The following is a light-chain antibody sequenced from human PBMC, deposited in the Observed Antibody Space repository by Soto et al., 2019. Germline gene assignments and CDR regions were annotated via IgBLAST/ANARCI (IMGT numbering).Light chain of an antibody. J-gene: IGKJ1*01. CDR3: QQYYRWPVT. CDR2: AAS. Sequence: IVVTQSPATLSVSPGERVTFSCKASLFIANHLAWYQHKPGQSPRLLIHAASTGAPGVPARFSGSWSGAEFTLTIDSLQSDDSAIYYCQQYYRWPVTFGQGTKVDIK. CDR1: LFIANH. V-gene: IGKV3-15*01.